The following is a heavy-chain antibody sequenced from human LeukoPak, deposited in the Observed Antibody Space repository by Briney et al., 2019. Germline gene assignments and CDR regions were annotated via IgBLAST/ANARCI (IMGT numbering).Heavy chain of an antibody. D-gene: IGHD3-10*01. CDR3: ARDPRYGSGANDY. CDR1: GFTFSDYY. Sequence: GGSLRLSCAASGFTFSDYYMSWIRQDPGKGLEWVSYISSSSSYTNYADSVKGRFTISRDNAKNSLYLQMNSLRAEDTAVYHCARDPRYGSGANDYWGQGTLVTVSS. V-gene: IGHV3-11*06. J-gene: IGHJ4*02. CDR2: ISSSSSYT.